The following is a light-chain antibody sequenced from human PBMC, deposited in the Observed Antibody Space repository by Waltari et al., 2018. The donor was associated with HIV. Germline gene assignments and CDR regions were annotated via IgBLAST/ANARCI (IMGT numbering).Light chain of an antibody. CDR1: TSNLGTTS. CDR3: ATWDDRLNYWV. J-gene: IGLJ3*02. CDR2: PDN. Sequence: QSVVTQPPSACGAPGHRVTISCSGTTSNLGTTSVTWYHQFPGTAPKLLIYPDNERPSGVPDRFSGSKSGTSASLAISGLQSEDEADYYCATWDDRLNYWVFGGGTKLTVL. V-gene: IGLV1-44*01.